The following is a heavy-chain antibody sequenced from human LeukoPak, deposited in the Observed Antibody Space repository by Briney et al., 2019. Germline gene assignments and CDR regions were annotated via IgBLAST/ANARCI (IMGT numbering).Heavy chain of an antibody. D-gene: IGHD5-18*01. Sequence: SEALSLTCTVSGGSLSSSSYYWGWIRQPPGKGLGWIGSIYYSGSTYYNPSLKSRVTISVDTSKNQFSLKLSSVTAADTAVYYCARHPPYGYFSGGEWFDPWGQGNLVTVSS. J-gene: IGHJ5*02. CDR2: IYYSGST. CDR1: GGSLSSSSYY. V-gene: IGHV4-39*01. CDR3: ARHPPYGYFSGGEWFDP.